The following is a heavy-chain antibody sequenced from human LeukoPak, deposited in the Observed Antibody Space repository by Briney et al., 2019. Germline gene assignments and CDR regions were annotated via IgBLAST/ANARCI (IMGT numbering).Heavy chain of an antibody. D-gene: IGHD4-23*01. CDR2: LKQDGSVK. Sequence: QSGGSLRLSCVASGFTFSTYWMSWVRPAPGKGLEWVANLKQDGSVKHYVDSVKGRFTISRDNAKNSLYLQMTYLRAEDTAVYYCATSADSPGNSWGQGTLITVSS. J-gene: IGHJ4*02. V-gene: IGHV3-7*01. CDR1: GFTFSTYW. CDR3: ATSADSPGNS.